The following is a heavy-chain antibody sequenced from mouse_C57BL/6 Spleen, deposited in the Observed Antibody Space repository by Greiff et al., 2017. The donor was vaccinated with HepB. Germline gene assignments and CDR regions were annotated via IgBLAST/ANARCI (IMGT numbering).Heavy chain of an antibody. CDR2: IDPNSGGT. CDR1: GYTFTSYW. J-gene: IGHJ4*01. CDR3: ARQLKRDYYAMDY. V-gene: IGHV1-72*01. D-gene: IGHD3-2*02. Sequence: QVQLKQPGAELVKPGASVKLSCKASGYTFTSYWMHWVKQRPGRGLEWIGRIDPNSGGTKYNEKFKSKATLTVDKPSSTAYMQLSSLTSEDSAVYYCARQLKRDYYAMDYWGQGTSVTVSS.